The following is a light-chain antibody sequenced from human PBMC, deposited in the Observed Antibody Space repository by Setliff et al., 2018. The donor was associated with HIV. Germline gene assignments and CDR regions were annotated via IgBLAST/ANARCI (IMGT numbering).Light chain of an antibody. Sequence: QSVLAQPRSVSGSPGQSVTFSCTGSITDVGSYNYVSWYQQNPGKAPKLIIYDVTKRPSGVPDRFSGSKSGDTASLTISGLQSEDEADYYCCSYSGTDTYIFGSGTKVTVL. V-gene: IGLV2-11*01. CDR1: ITDVGSYNY. J-gene: IGLJ1*01. CDR2: DVT. CDR3: CSYSGTDTYI.